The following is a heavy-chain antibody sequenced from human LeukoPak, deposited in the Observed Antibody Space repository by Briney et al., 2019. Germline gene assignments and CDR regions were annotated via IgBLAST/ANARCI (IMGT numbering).Heavy chain of an antibody. CDR2: INHSGGT. D-gene: IGHD3-22*01. CDR3: AGHAVYDSSSSFDY. J-gene: IGHJ4*02. CDR1: GGSLSSGGYY. V-gene: IGHV4-34*01. Sequence: SETLSLTCTVSGGSLSSGGYYWSWVRQPPGTGLEWLGEINHSGGTNYNPSLKSRVTISVDTSKNQFSLKLSSVTAADTAVYYCAGHAVYDSSSSFDYWGQGTLVTVSS.